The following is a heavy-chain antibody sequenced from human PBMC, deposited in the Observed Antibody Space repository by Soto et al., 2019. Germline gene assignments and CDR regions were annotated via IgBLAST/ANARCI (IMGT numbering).Heavy chain of an antibody. Sequence: SETLSLTCTVSGGSISRYYWSWIRQPPGKGLEWIGYMYNTGSTVYNPSFKSRVTISVDTSKNQFSLKLNSVTAADAAVYYCARDLWGYCGTDCYPLDVWGQGTTVTVSS. D-gene: IGHD2-21*02. CDR2: MYNTGST. V-gene: IGHV4-59*01. CDR3: ARDLWGYCGTDCYPLDV. J-gene: IGHJ6*02. CDR1: GGSISRYY.